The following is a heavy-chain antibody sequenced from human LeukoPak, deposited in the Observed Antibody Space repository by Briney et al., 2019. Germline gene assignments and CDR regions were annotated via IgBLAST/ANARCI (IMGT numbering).Heavy chain of an antibody. J-gene: IGHJ6*03. Sequence: PGGSLRLSCAASGFTFSSYGMSWVRQAPGKGLEWVSGTNWNGGSTGYADSVKGRFTISRDNAKNSLYLQMNSLRAEDTALYYCATGGYSYGYPYYYYMDVWGKGTTVTVSS. CDR1: GFTFSSYG. V-gene: IGHV3-20*04. D-gene: IGHD5-18*01. CDR2: TNWNGGST. CDR3: ATGGYSYGYPYYYYMDV.